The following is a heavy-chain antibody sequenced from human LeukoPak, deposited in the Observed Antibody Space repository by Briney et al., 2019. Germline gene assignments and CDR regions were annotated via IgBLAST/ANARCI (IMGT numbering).Heavy chain of an antibody. V-gene: IGHV1-18*01. Sequence: ASVKVSCKASGYTFTSYGIGWVRQAPGQGLEWMGWISAYNGNTNYAQKLQGRVTMTTDTSTSTAYMELRSLRSDDTAVYYCARDSDSSGAHFLFDYWGQGTLVTVSS. D-gene: IGHD6-19*01. J-gene: IGHJ4*02. CDR2: ISAYNGNT. CDR1: GYTFTSYG. CDR3: ARDSDSSGAHFLFDY.